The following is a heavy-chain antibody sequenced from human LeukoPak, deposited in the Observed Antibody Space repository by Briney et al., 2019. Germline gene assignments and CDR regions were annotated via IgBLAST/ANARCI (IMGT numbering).Heavy chain of an antibody. CDR3: ARGGGSYYLGLVEDAFDI. V-gene: IGHV4-59*01. J-gene: IGHJ3*02. CDR1: GGSTTGYF. D-gene: IGHD1-26*01. CDR2: IYYSGST. Sequence: PSETLSLTCSVSGGSTTGYFWTWIRQPPGKGLEWIGYIYYSGSTNYNPSLKSRVTISVDTSKNQFSLKLSSVTAADTAVYYCARGGGSYYLGLVEDAFDIWGQGTMVTVSS.